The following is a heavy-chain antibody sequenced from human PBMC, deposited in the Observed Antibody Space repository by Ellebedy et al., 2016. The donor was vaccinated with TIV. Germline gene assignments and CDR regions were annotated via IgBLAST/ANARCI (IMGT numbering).Heavy chain of an antibody. V-gene: IGHV4-59*01. Sequence: MPSETLSLTCIVSGDSISGYYWSWIRQPPGKGLAWIGYIYSSGSGEYNPSLKSRVTMSVDTSKSQFSLRLNSVTAADTAVYYCARSGGWYTPYDYWGQGTLVTVSS. D-gene: IGHD6-19*01. CDR2: IYSSGSG. J-gene: IGHJ4*02. CDR1: GDSISGYY. CDR3: ARSGGWYTPYDY.